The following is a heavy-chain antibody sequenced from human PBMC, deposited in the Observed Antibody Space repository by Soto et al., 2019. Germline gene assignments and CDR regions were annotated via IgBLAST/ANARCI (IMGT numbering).Heavy chain of an antibody. CDR2: VNHSGTT. CDR1: NGSFRYYY. CDR3: AIGDDLDL. D-gene: IGHD3-3*01. Sequence: SETLSLTCAVPNGSFRYYYWTWIRQPPGKGLEWIGEVNHSGTTNFNPSLKSRLTISLDTSKEQFSLNLTSVTAADTAVYYCAIGDDLDLWAQGILVT. V-gene: IGHV4-34*01. J-gene: IGHJ5*02.